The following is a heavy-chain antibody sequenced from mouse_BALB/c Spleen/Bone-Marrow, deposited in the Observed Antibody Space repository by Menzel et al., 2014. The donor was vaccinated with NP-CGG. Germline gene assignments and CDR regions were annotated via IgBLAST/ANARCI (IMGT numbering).Heavy chain of an antibody. D-gene: IGHD2-10*02. Sequence: QVQLQQSGAELVRPGTSVKVSCKASGYAFTNYLIDWVKQRPGQGLEWIGVINPGSGGTNYNEKFKGKATLTADKSSSTAYMQLSSLTSDDSAVYFCAREGYGYFHYWGQGTTLTVSS. CDR1: GYAFTNYL. CDR2: INPGSGGT. V-gene: IGHV1-54*01. CDR3: AREGYGYFHY. J-gene: IGHJ2*01.